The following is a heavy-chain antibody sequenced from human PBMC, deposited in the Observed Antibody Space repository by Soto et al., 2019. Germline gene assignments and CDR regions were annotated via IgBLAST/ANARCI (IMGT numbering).Heavy chain of an antibody. Sequence: GGSLRLSCAASGFTFSSHMMSWVRQAPGKGLEWVSLISGSGGSTYYADSVKGRFTISRDNSKNTLYLQMNSLRAEETAVYYCAKARWNEGGLPCYFDYWGPGTLVTVSS. CDR3: AKARWNEGGLPCYFDY. V-gene: IGHV3-23*01. CDR2: ISGSGGST. CDR1: GFTFSSHM. J-gene: IGHJ4*02. D-gene: IGHD1-1*01.